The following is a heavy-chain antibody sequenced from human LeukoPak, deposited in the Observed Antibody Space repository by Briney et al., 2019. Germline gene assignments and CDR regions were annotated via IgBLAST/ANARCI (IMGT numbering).Heavy chain of an antibody. J-gene: IGHJ4*02. CDR3: AREGGPYRPLDY. CDR1: GGSTSSSSYC. Sequence: PSESLSLTCTVSGGSTSSSSYCGGWIRQPPGKGLEWIGSICYSGSTFYNPSLKSRVAISVDKSENHISLKLTSVTAADTAVYYCAREGGPYRPLDYSGQGTLVTVAS. CDR2: ICYSGST. V-gene: IGHV4-39*07.